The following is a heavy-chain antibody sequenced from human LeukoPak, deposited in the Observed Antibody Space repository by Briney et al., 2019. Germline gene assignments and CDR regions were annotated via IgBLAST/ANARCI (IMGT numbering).Heavy chain of an antibody. CDR1: GYTFTSYG. V-gene: IGHV1-18*01. CDR3: ARDPYCSSTSCYAYFDY. D-gene: IGHD2-2*01. CDR2: ISAYNGNT. Sequence: ASVKVSCKASGYTFTSYGISWVRQAPGQGLEWMGWISAYNGNTNYAQKLQGRVTMTTDTSTSTVYMELSSLRSEDTAVYYCARDPYCSSTSCYAYFDYWGQGTLVAVSS. J-gene: IGHJ4*02.